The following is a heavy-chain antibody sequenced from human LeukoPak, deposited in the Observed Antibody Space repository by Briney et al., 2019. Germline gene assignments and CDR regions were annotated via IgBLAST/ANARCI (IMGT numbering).Heavy chain of an antibody. CDR1: GFTFSSYG. V-gene: IGHV3-30*03. CDR3: ARDTDTVTTILDY. D-gene: IGHD4-17*01. CDR2: ISYDGSNK. J-gene: IGHJ4*02. Sequence: QPGGFLRLSCAASGFTFSSYGMHWVRQAPGKGLEWVAVISYDGSNKYYADSVKGRFTISRDNSKNTLYLQMNSLRAEDTAVYYCARDTDTVTTILDYWGQGTLVTVSS.